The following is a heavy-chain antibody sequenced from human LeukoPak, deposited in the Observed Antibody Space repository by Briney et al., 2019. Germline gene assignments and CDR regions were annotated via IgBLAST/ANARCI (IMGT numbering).Heavy chain of an antibody. CDR2: IYSDGST. Sequence: GGSLRLSCAASGFTVSSNYMSWVRQAPGEGLEWVSLIYSDGSTYYADSVRSRFTISRDNSKNTLYLQMNSLRAEDTAFYYCARGCSSTSCYGFDYWGQGTLVTVSS. J-gene: IGHJ4*02. CDR3: ARGCSSTSCYGFDY. D-gene: IGHD2-2*01. V-gene: IGHV3-66*01. CDR1: GFTVSSNY.